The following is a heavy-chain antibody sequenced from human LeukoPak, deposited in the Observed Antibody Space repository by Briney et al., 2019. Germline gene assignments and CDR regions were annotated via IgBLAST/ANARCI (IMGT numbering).Heavy chain of an antibody. CDR2: ISASGVST. D-gene: IGHD4-23*01. J-gene: IGHJ4*02. V-gene: IGHV3-23*01. CDR3: AKAGDYGGNFGFDY. CDR1: GFTFSDSA. Sequence: GGSLRLSCAASGFTFSDSAMTWVRQAPGKGLEWVSLISASGVSTYYADSVKGRFTISRDNSKNTLYLQMNSLRAEDTAVYYCAKAGDYGGNFGFDYWGQGTLVTVSS.